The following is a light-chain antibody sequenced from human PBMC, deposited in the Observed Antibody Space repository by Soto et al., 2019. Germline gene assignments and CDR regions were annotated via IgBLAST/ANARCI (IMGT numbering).Light chain of an antibody. CDR3: QQRHMWPIT. CDR1: QSFRGL. J-gene: IGKJ5*01. CDR2: DAY. Sequence: EVVLTQSPVTLSLSPGERATLSCRASQSFRGLLAWYQQKPGQAPRLLIYDAYNRDTGIPPRFSGSGSGKDLTLTISSRESEDTAVYYGQQRHMWPITVGQGTRLEIK. V-gene: IGKV3-11*01.